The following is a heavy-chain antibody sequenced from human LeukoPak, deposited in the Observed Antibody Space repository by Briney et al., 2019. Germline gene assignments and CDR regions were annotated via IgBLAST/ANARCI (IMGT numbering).Heavy chain of an antibody. CDR1: GFTFSSYW. CDR2: IKQDGSEK. Sequence: GGSLRLSCAASGFTFSSYWMSWVRQAPGKGLEWVANIKQDGSEKYYVDSVKGRFTISRDNDKNPLYLQMNSLRAEDTAVYYCARDQGIAAAGLNWFDPWGQGTLVTVSS. D-gene: IGHD6-13*01. J-gene: IGHJ5*02. V-gene: IGHV3-7*01. CDR3: ARDQGIAAAGLNWFDP.